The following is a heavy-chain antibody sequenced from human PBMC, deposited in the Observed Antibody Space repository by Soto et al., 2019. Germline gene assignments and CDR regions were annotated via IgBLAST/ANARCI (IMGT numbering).Heavy chain of an antibody. J-gene: IGHJ4*02. Sequence: SSETLSLTCTVSGGSISSGDYYWSWIRQPPGKGLEWIGYIYYSGSTYYNPSLKSRVTISVDTSKNQLSLKLSSVTAADTAVYYCARDIGYGGNGGFDYWGQGTLVTVSS. CDR2: IYYSGST. V-gene: IGHV4-30-4*01. D-gene: IGHD4-17*01. CDR1: GGSISSGDYY. CDR3: ARDIGYGGNGGFDY.